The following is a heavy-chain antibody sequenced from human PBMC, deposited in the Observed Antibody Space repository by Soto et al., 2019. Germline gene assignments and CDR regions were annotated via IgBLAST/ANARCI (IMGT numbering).Heavy chain of an antibody. CDR2: IWYDGSNK. Sequence: QVQLVESGGGVVQPGRSLRLSCAASGFTFSSYGMHWVRQAPGKGLEWVAVIWYDGSNKYYADSVKGRFTISRDNSKNTLYLQMNSLRAEDTAVYYCARRDVHNYYYYYGMDVWGQGTTVTVSS. D-gene: IGHD1-1*01. V-gene: IGHV3-33*01. J-gene: IGHJ6*02. CDR1: GFTFSSYG. CDR3: ARRDVHNYYYYYGMDV.